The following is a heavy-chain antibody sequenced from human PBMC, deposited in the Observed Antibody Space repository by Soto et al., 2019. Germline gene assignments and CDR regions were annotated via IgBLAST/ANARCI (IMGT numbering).Heavy chain of an antibody. V-gene: IGHV3-30-3*01. CDR2: ISYDGSKS. CDR3: ARGPLYGSDIGDFPIDY. J-gene: IGHJ4*02. D-gene: IGHD3-10*01. CDR1: GFTFINHP. Sequence: QVQLVESGGGVVQPGRSLRLSCAGSGFTFINHPMHWVRQAPGKGLEWVAVISYDGSKSHYADSVKGRFILSRDHSKNTLSLQMNSLRAEDSAVYYCARGPLYGSDIGDFPIDYWGQGTLVTVSS.